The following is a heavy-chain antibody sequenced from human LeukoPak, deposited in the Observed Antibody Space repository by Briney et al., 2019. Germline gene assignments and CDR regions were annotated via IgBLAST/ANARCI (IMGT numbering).Heavy chain of an antibody. Sequence: SETLSLTCTVSGGSIDNYYWGWIRQPAGKGLEWIGRIYTRGSTNYNPSLKSRVTMSVDTSKNQFSLKLSSVTAADTAVYYCARGRYCSADICSGGDASDIWGQGTMVSVSS. V-gene: IGHV4-4*07. CDR3: ARGRYCSADICSGGDASDI. CDR2: IYTRGST. CDR1: GGSIDNYY. D-gene: IGHD2-15*01. J-gene: IGHJ3*02.